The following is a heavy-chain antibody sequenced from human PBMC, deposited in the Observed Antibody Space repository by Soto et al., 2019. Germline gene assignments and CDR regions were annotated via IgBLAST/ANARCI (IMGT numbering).Heavy chain of an antibody. J-gene: IGHJ6*02. CDR2: TYYRSKWYN. CDR3: ASPLITIFGVVIIAYYSYYAMDF. CDR1: GDSVSSNSAA. D-gene: IGHD3-3*01. V-gene: IGHV6-1*01. Sequence: SRTLSVTFAISGDSVSSNSAAWNWIRQSPSRGLEWLGRTYYRSKWYNDYAVSVKSRITINPDTSKNQFSLQLNSVTPEDTAVYYCASPLITIFGVVIIAYYSYYAMDFRGQAPTVTVSS.